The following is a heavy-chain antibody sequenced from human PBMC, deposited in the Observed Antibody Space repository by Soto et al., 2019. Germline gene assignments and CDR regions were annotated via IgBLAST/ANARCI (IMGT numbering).Heavy chain of an antibody. V-gene: IGHV3-48*02. CDR3: AIWYRNYYYGMDV. CDR1: GFTFSSYS. CDR2: ISSSSSTI. D-gene: IGHD6-13*01. J-gene: IGHJ6*02. Sequence: EVQLVESGGGLVQPGGSLRLSCAASGFTFSSYSMNWVRQAPGKGLEWVSYISSSSSTIYYADSVKGRFTISRDNAKNSLYLQMNSLRDDDTAVYYCAIWYRNYYYGMDVWGQGTTVTVSS.